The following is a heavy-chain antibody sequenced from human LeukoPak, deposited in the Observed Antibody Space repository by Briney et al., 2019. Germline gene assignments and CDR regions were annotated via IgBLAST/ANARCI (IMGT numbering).Heavy chain of an antibody. CDR1: GFTFCDYY. D-gene: IGHD3-9*01. V-gene: IGHV3-11*05. Sequence: GGPLRLSCAASGFTFCDYYMSWLRQAPGKGLEGVSYISSSSSYTNYADSVKGRFTISRDNAKNSLYLQMNSLRAEDTAVYYCARDYDILTGSKNWFDPWGQGTLVTVSS. CDR2: ISSSSSYT. J-gene: IGHJ5*02. CDR3: ARDYDILTGSKNWFDP.